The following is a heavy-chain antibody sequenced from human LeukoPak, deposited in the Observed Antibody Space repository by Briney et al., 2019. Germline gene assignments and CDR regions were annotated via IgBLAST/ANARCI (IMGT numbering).Heavy chain of an antibody. D-gene: IGHD3-22*01. J-gene: IGHJ6*03. CDR1: GFTVSSNY. CDR2: TYSGGST. Sequence: AGGSLRLSCAASGFTVSSNYMSWVRQAPGKGLEWVSVTYSGGSTYYADSVKGRFTISRDNFKNTLYLQMNSLRAEDTAVYYCARALNYYDSSAPYYYYYMDVWGKGTTVTVSS. V-gene: IGHV3-53*01. CDR3: ARALNYYDSSAPYYYYYMDV.